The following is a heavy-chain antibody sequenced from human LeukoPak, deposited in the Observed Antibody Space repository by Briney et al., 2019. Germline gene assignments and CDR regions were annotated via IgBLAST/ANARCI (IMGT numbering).Heavy chain of an antibody. CDR1: GGSISSYY. CDR3: ARTTYYYYMDV. J-gene: IGHJ6*03. CDR2: IYYSGST. V-gene: IGHV4-59*01. Sequence: PSETLSLTCTVFGGSISSYYWSWIRQPPGKGLEWIGYIYYSGSTNYNPSLKSRVTISVDTSKNQFSLKLSSVTAADTAVYYCARTTYYYYMDVWGKGTTVTVSS. D-gene: IGHD1-1*01.